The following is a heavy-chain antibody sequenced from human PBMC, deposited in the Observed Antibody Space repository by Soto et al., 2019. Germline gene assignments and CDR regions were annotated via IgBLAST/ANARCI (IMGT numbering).Heavy chain of an antibody. CDR2: IYYSGST. CDR1: GGSISSGGYY. J-gene: IGHJ6*03. Sequence: SETLSLTCTVSGGSISSGGYYWSWIRQHPGKGLEWIGYIYYSGSTYYNPSLKSRVTISVDTSKNQFSLRLSSVTAVDTAVYYCARSAYYSSYYMDVWGKGTTVTVSS. CDR3: ARSAYYSSYYMDV. V-gene: IGHV4-31*03.